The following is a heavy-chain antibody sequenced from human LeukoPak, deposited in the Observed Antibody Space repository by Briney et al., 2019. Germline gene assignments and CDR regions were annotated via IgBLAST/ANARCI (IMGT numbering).Heavy chain of an antibody. CDR2: ISSSGSTI. Sequence: GGPLRLSGEPPGVTSRSYEINWVRRAPGKGRRGVSYISSSGSTIYYADSVKGRFTISRDNAKNSLYLQMNSLRAEDTAVYYCARSTAVAGEYYFDYWGQGTLVTVSS. V-gene: IGHV3-48*03. J-gene: IGHJ4*02. D-gene: IGHD6-19*01. CDR3: ARSTAVAGEYYFDY. CDR1: GVTSRSYE.